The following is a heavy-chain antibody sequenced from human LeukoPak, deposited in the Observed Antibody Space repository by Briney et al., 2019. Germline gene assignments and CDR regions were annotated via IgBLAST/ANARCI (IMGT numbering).Heavy chain of an antibody. CDR2: IYHSGTT. CDR3: ASGITMIVVAH. J-gene: IGHJ4*02. CDR1: GGSFSGYY. V-gene: IGHV4-34*01. Sequence: SETLSLTCAVYGGSFSGYYWGWIRQPPGKGLEWIGYIYHSGTTYYNPSLKSRVTMSVDTSKNQFSLKLSSVTAADTAVYYCASGITMIVVAHWGQGILVTVSS. D-gene: IGHD3-22*01.